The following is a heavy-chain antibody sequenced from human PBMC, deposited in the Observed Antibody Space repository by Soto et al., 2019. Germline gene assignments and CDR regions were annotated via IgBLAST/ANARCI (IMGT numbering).Heavy chain of an antibody. D-gene: IGHD4-4*01. V-gene: IGHV4-31*03. J-gene: IGHJ4*02. CDR3: ARGPYSGNAIDY. CDR2: IYSSGST. Sequence: ALCHTCTVSGDSINSGVDYWSWVRQHPGKVLEWIGYIYSSGSTYSNASLKSRLPISVDTSKNQFSLKLTSLTAADPAVYYCARGPYSGNAIDYWGQGTLVTVSS. CDR1: GDSINSGVDY.